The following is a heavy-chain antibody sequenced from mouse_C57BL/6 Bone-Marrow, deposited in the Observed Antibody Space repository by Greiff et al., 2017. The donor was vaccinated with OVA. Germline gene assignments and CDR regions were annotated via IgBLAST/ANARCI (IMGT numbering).Heavy chain of an antibody. CDR1: GFNIKDYY. CDR2: IDPEDGDT. J-gene: IGHJ3*01. CDR3: TSYYYGSSWFAY. V-gene: IGHV14-1*01. D-gene: IGHD1-1*01. Sequence: EVNVVESGAELVRPGASVKLSCTASGFNIKDYYMHWVKQRPEQGLEWIGRIDPEDGDTEYAPKFQGKATMTADTSSNTAYLQLSSLTSEDTAVYYCTSYYYGSSWFAYWGQGTLVTVSA.